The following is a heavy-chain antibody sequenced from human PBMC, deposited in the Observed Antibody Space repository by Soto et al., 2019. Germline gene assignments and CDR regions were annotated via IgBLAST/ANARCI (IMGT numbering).Heavy chain of an antibody. CDR1: GGSFSGYH. Sequence: PSETLSLTCAVYGGSFSGYHWSWIRQPPGKGLEWIGEINHSGSTNYNPSLKSRVTISVDTSKNQFSLKLSSVTAADAAVYYCARGPIVRSGYSTIFDYWGQGTLVTVSS. V-gene: IGHV4-34*01. D-gene: IGHD3-22*01. CDR2: INHSGST. J-gene: IGHJ4*02. CDR3: ARGPIVRSGYSTIFDY.